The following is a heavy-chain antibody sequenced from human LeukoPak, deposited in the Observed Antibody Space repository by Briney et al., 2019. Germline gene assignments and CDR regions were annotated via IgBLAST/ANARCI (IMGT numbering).Heavy chain of an antibody. D-gene: IGHD5-18*01. CDR3: ARHHPSYGYRSLVP. Sequence: GGSLRLSCAASGFSFSNYEMSWVRQAPGKGLECISYISTSGTIIYYADSVKGRFTISRDNAKNSLYLQMNSLRAEDTAVYHCARHHPSYGYRSLVPWGQGTMVTVSS. J-gene: IGHJ3*01. CDR1: GFSFSNYE. CDR2: ISTSGTII. V-gene: IGHV3-48*03.